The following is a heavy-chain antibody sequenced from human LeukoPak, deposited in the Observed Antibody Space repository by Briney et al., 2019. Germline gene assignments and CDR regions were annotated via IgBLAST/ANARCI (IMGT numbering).Heavy chain of an antibody. J-gene: IGHJ4*02. CDR2: IYYSGST. D-gene: IGHD5-18*01. V-gene: IGHV4-61*05. Sequence: SETLSLTCTVSVGSISSSSYYCGWIRQPPGEGLGWNGYIYYSGSTNYNPSLKSRVTISVDTSKNQFSLKLSSVTAADTAVYYCARMILDRYGYWSFDYWGEGSLVTVSS. CDR1: VGSISSSSYY. CDR3: ARMILDRYGYWSFDY.